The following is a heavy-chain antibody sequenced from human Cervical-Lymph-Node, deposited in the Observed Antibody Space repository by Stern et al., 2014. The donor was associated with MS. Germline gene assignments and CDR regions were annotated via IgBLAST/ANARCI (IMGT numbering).Heavy chain of an antibody. D-gene: IGHD4-23*01. CDR3: ARGRGGNYRFYFDY. CDR1: GFTFRSYS. CDR2: ISSGSSNI. V-gene: IGHV3-21*01. J-gene: IGHJ4*02. Sequence: EVNLEESGGGLVKPGGSLRLYCAASGFTFRSYSMNWVRQAPGTGLEWVASISSGSSNIYYAYSLKGRFTISRDNAKNSLYLQMNSLRAEYTAVYYCARGRGGNYRFYFDYWGQGTLVTVSS.